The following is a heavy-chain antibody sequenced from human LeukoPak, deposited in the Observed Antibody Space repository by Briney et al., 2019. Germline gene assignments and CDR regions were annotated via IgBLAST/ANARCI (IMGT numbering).Heavy chain of an antibody. Sequence: ASVKVSCKTSGYSFIDYYIHWVRQAPGQGLEWMGWINSNSADTNYAQNFQGRVTMTRDTSISTAYMELSRLRSDDTAVYYCARGGVGVVDFDYWGQGTLVTVSS. V-gene: IGHV1-2*02. CDR2: INSNSADT. CDR1: GYSFIDYY. CDR3: ARGGVGVVDFDY. J-gene: IGHJ4*02. D-gene: IGHD3-3*01.